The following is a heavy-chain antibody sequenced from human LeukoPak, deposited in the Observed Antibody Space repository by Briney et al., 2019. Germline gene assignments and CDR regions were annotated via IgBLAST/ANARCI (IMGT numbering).Heavy chain of an antibody. J-gene: IGHJ4*02. D-gene: IGHD3-10*01. CDR3: ARESTMVRGAADY. V-gene: IGHV4-39*07. CDR2: IYCSGST. Sequence: SETLSLTCTVSGGSISSSSYYWGWIRQPPGKGLEWIGSIYCSGSTYYNPSLKSRVTISVDTSKNQFSLKLSSVTAADTAVYYCARESTMVRGAADYWGQGTLVTVSS. CDR1: GGSISSSSYY.